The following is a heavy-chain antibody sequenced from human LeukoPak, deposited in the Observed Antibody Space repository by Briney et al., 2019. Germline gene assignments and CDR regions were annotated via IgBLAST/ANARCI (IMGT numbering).Heavy chain of an antibody. D-gene: IGHD2-15*01. J-gene: IGHJ4*02. V-gene: IGHV1-2*02. CDR3: VRKSATRRTSEFDY. CDR2: ITPNSGGT. CDR1: GYTFSDYY. Sequence: ASVKVSCKSSGYTFSDYYIHWVRQAPGQGLEWMGWITPNSGGTKYAQRFQGRLTMTRDTSISTAYMDLSSLGSDDTAVFYCVRKSATRRTSEFDYWGQGTPVTVSS.